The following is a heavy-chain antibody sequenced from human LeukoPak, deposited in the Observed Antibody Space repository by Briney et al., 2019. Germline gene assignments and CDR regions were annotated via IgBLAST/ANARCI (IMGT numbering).Heavy chain of an antibody. CDR1: GYTFTDYY. D-gene: IGHD5-18*01. J-gene: IGHJ4*02. Sequence: ASVKVSCKASGYTFTDYYMHWVRQAPGQGLEWMGWINPNSGGTGYAQKFQGRVTMTRDTSISTAYMELSRLRSDDTAVYYCARMGEYSYIDYWGQGTLVTVSS. CDR3: ARMGEYSYIDY. CDR2: INPNSGGT. V-gene: IGHV1-2*02.